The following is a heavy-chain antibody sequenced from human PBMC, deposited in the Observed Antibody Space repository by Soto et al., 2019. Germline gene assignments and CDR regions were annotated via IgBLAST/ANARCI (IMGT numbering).Heavy chain of an antibody. J-gene: IGHJ6*04. CDR2: IYYSGST. V-gene: IGHV4-59*01. CDR1: GGSISSYY. Sequence: SETLSLTCTVSGGSISSYYWSWIRQPPGKGLEWIGYIYYSGSTNYNPSLKSRGTISVDTSKNQFFLKLSSVTAADTAVYYCARAFLFQEPGAAYYYYYGMDVWGKGNTVTVSS. D-gene: IGHD2-21*01. CDR3: ARAFLFQEPGAAYYYYYGMDV.